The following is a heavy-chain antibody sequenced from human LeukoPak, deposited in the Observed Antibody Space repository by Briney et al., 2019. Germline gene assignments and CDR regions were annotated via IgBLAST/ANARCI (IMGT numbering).Heavy chain of an antibody. Sequence: SETLSLTCTVSGGSISSYYWGWIRQPPGKGLEWLGSIYYSGSTYYNPSLKSRVTISVDTSKNQFSLKLSSVTAADTAVYYCAREAAAAGQGWFDPWGQGTLVTVSS. CDR2: IYYSGST. V-gene: IGHV4-39*07. CDR1: GGSISSYY. CDR3: AREAAAAGQGWFDP. J-gene: IGHJ5*02. D-gene: IGHD6-13*01.